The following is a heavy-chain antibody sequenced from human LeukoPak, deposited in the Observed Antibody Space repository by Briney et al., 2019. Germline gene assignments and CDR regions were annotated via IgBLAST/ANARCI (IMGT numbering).Heavy chain of an antibody. D-gene: IGHD3-22*01. CDR2: IYYSGST. J-gene: IGHJ3*01. V-gene: IGHV4-59*08. CDR3: AVRYYYDSSGYPVWS. CDR1: GGSISSYY. Sequence: PSETLSLTCTVSGGSISSYYWSWIRQPPGKGLEWIGYIYYSGSTNYNPSLKSRVTISVDTSKNQFSLKLSSVTAADTAVYYCAVRYYYDSSGYPVWSWGQGTMVTVSS.